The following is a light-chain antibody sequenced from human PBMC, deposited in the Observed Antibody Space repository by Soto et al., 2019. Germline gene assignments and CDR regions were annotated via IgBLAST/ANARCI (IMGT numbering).Light chain of an antibody. J-gene: IGKJ1*01. CDR2: GAS. CDR1: QSVSSN. V-gene: IGKV3-20*01. Sequence: EIGMTQSPATLSVSPGERATLSWRASQSVSSNLAWYQQKPGQAPRLLISGASSRATGIPDRFSGSASGTDFTLTISRLEPEDFAVYYCQQYGSSQTFGQGTKVDI. CDR3: QQYGSSQT.